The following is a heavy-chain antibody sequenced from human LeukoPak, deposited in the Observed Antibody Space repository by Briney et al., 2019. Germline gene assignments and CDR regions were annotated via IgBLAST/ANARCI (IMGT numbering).Heavy chain of an antibody. D-gene: IGHD2-2*01. CDR1: GGSISSSDW. V-gene: IGHV4-4*02. CDR3: ARDPHCSSSDCPYDY. CDR2: IYRSEDT. J-gene: IGHJ4*02. Sequence: SGTLSLTCAVSGGSISSSDWWSWVRQPPGRGLEWIGYIYRSEDTSYNPSLKSRVTVSVDKSKNQFSLKLSSVTAADTAVYYCARDPHCSSSDCPYDYWGQGTLVIVSS.